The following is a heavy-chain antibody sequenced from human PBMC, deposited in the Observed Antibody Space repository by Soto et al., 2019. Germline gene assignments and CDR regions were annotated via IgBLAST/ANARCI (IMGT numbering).Heavy chain of an antibody. J-gene: IGHJ4*02. CDR3: ARESEYSYGSYSFDY. V-gene: IGHV4-31*03. CDR2: IHYTGST. CDR1: GGSISSGGYS. D-gene: IGHD5-18*01. Sequence: QVQLQESGPGLVKPSQTLSLTCTVSGGSISSGGYSWTWIRQHPGKGLEWIGYIHYTGSTYYNPSLKSRLTLSVDSSKHQFSLKLTSVTAADTAVYYCARESEYSYGSYSFDYWGQGTLVTVSS.